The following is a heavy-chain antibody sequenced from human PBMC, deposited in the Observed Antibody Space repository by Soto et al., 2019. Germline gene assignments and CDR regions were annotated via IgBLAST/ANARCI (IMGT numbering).Heavy chain of an antibody. Sequence: GGSLRLSCAASGFTFSDYYMSWIRQPPAKGLEWVSYISSSGSTIYYADSVRGRFTISRDNAKNSLYLQMNSLRAEDTAVYYCARDPDGTAMVIRPPGAFDIWGQGTMVTVSS. CDR3: ARDPDGTAMVIRPPGAFDI. CDR2: ISSSGSTI. J-gene: IGHJ3*02. CDR1: GFTFSDYY. V-gene: IGHV3-11*01. D-gene: IGHD5-18*01.